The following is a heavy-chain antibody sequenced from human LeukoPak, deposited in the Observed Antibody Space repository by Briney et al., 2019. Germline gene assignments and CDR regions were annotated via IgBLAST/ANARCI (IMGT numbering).Heavy chain of an antibody. CDR1: GASTTSYY. CDR3: ARIPGDRPDD. V-gene: IGHV4-59*01. CDR2: MYFGERT. J-gene: IGHJ4*02. Sequence: KPSETLSLTCTVSGASTTSYYWTWIRQPPGKGLEWVGYMYFGERTNYNPSLKSRATISIDTSKKQFSLNLKSVTAADTAVYYCARIPGDRPDDWGQGTLVTVS. D-gene: IGHD7-27*01.